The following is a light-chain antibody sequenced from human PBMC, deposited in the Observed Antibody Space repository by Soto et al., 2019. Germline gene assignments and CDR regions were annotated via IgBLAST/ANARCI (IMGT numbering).Light chain of an antibody. Sequence: DIVMTQSPLSLPVTPGEPASISCRSSQSLLHYNAYNYLDWYLQKPGQSPQLLIYLGSNRASGVPAGFGAVGSGTFFTLKISRVEAEVVGFYYCMQPLQPPQTFRQGTKVEIK. CDR1: QSLLHYNAYNY. J-gene: IGKJ1*01. V-gene: IGKV2-28*01. CDR2: LGS. CDR3: MQPLQPPQT.